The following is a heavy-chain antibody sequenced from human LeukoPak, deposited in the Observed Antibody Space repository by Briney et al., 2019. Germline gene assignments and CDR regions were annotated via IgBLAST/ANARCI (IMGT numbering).Heavy chain of an antibody. Sequence: GGSLRLSCAASGFTFSNAWMSWVRQAPGKGLEWVGRIKSKTDGGTTDYAAPVKGRFTISRDDSKNTLYLQMNSLKTEDTAVYYCTTDHGKYCSSTSCYPDYWGQGTLVTVSS. J-gene: IGHJ4*02. V-gene: IGHV3-15*01. D-gene: IGHD2-2*01. CDR2: IKSKTDGGTT. CDR1: GFTFSNAW. CDR3: TTDHGKYCSSTSCYPDY.